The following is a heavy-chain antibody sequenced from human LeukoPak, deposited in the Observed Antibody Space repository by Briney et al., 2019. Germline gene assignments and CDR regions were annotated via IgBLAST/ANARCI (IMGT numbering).Heavy chain of an antibody. CDR1: EFSVGSNY. J-gene: IGHJ4*02. D-gene: IGHD5-24*01. CDR3: VKDDGWVQYAN. Sequence: GGSLRLSCAASEFSVGSNYMTWVRQAPGKGLEWVSLIYSGGSTYYADSVKGRFTISRDNSKNTLYLQMNSLSAEDAAVYYCVKDDGWVQYANWGQGTLVTVSS. CDR2: IYSGGST. V-gene: IGHV3-66*01.